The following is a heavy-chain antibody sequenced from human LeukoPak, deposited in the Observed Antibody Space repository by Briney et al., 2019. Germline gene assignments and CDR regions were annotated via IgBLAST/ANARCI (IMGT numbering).Heavy chain of an antibody. CDR2: ISYDGSNK. D-gene: IGHD6-13*01. Sequence: RGSLRLSCAASGFTFSSYAMHWVRQAPGKGLEWVAVISYDGSNKYYADSVKGRFTISRDNSKNTLYLQMNSLRAEDTAVYYCARDAGKGPLYYYYGMDVWGQGTTVTVSS. J-gene: IGHJ6*02. CDR3: ARDAGKGPLYYYYGMDV. V-gene: IGHV3-30-3*01. CDR1: GFTFSSYA.